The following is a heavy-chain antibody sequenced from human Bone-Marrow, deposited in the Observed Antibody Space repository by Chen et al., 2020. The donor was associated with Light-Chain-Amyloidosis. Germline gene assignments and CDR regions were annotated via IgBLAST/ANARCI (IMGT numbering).Heavy chain of an antibody. CDR3: AKRPPYPSIYGMDV. J-gene: IGHJ6*02. CDR1: GFTFSSYA. V-gene: IGHV3-23*01. Sequence: EVQLLESGGGLVQPGGSLRLSCAASGFTFSSYAMSWVRQAPGKVLEWVSGIIGSGCSTYYADSVKGRFTISRDNSKNTLYLQMNSLRAEDTAVYYCAKRPPYPSIYGMDVWGQGTTVTVSS. CDR2: IIGSGCST. D-gene: IGHD2-21*01.